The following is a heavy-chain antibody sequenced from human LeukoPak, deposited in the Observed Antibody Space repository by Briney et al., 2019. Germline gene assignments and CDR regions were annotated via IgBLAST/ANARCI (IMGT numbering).Heavy chain of an antibody. CDR1: GFTFSSYS. Sequence: GGSLRLSCAASGFTFSSYSMNWVRQAPGKGLEWDSSISSSSSYIYYADSVKGRFTISRDNAKNSLYLQMNSLRAEDTAVYYCARDAVYYYDSSGYPDYWGQGTLVTVSS. J-gene: IGHJ4*02. V-gene: IGHV3-21*01. D-gene: IGHD3-22*01. CDR3: ARDAVYYYDSSGYPDY. CDR2: ISSSSSYI.